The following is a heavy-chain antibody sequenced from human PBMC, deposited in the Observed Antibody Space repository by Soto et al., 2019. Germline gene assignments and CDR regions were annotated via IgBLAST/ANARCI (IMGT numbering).Heavy chain of an antibody. CDR3: AKWAPYYDFWSGYSDY. CDR1: GFTFGTYG. D-gene: IGHD3-3*01. V-gene: IGHV3-30*18. J-gene: IGHJ4*02. CDR2: ISYDGSDK. Sequence: PGGSLRLSCAASGFTFGTYGMHWVRQAPGKGLEWVAVISYDGSDKYYADSVKGRFTISRDNSKNTLYLQMNSLRAEDTAVYYCAKWAPYYDFWSGYSDYWGQGTLVTVS.